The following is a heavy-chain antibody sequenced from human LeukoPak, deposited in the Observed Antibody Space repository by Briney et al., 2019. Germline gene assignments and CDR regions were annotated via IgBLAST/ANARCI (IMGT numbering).Heavy chain of an antibody. CDR3: AGTSYYYYYGMDV. CDR2: IYYSGST. Sequence: SETLSLTCTVSGGSISSGGYYWSWIRQHPGKGLEWIGYIYYSGSTYYNPSLKSRVTISVDTSKNQFSLKLSSVTAADTAVYYCAGTSYYYYYGMDVWGQGTTVTVSS. V-gene: IGHV4-31*03. J-gene: IGHJ6*02. CDR1: GGSISSGGYY. D-gene: IGHD1-14*01.